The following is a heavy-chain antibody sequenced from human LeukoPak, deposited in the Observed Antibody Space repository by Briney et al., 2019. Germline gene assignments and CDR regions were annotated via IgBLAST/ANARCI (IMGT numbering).Heavy chain of an antibody. CDR2: INPSSGGT. J-gene: IGHJ4*02. V-gene: IGHV1-2*02. D-gene: IGHD2-2*01. CDR3: ARVGDHPAMPDY. CDR1: GYTFTDYY. Sequence: GASVKVSCKASGYTFTDYYMHWVRQAPGQGLEWMGWINPSSGGTNYAQKFQGRVTMTTDTSTSTAYMELRSLRSDDTAVYYCARVGDHPAMPDYWGQGTLVTVSS.